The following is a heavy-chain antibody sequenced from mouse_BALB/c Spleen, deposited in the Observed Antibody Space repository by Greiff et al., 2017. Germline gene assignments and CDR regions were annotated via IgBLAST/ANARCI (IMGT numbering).Heavy chain of an antibody. Sequence: DVQLVESGGGLVKPGGSLKLSCAASGFTFSDYYMYWVRQTPEKRLEWVATISDGGSYTYYPDSVKGRFTISRDNAKNNLYLQMSSLKSEDTAMYYCATYGSELGMDYWGQGTSVTVSS. V-gene: IGHV5-4*02. CDR2: ISDGGSYT. D-gene: IGHD2-2*01. CDR3: ATYGSELGMDY. CDR1: GFTFSDYY. J-gene: IGHJ4*01.